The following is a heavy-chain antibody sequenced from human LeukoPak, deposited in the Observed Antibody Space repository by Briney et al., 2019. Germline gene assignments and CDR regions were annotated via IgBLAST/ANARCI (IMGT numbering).Heavy chain of an antibody. D-gene: IGHD6-13*01. CDR3: AKHSSSWSYFDY. V-gene: IGHV3-23*01. CDR2: ISTSGGNT. CDR1: GFTFSSYA. J-gene: IGHJ4*02. Sequence: GVSLRLSCAASGFTFSSYAMSWVRQAPGKGLEWVSAISTSGGNTYYADSVKGRFSISRDNSKNTLYLQINSLRAEDTAAYYCAKHSSSWSYFDYWGQGTPVTVSS.